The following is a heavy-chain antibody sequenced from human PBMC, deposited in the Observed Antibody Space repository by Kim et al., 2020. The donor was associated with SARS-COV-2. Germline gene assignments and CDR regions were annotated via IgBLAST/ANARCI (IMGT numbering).Heavy chain of an antibody. D-gene: IGHD4-17*01. CDR1: GFTVSSNY. CDR3: AGGINGGDYVQSYGMDV. CDR2: IYSGGST. V-gene: IGHV3-53*01. J-gene: IGHJ6*02. Sequence: GGSLRLSCAASGFTVSSNYMSWVRQAPGKGLEWVSVIYSGGSTYYADSVKGRFTISRDNSKNTLYLQMNSLRAEDTAVYYCAGGINGGDYVQSYGMDVWGQGTTVTVSS.